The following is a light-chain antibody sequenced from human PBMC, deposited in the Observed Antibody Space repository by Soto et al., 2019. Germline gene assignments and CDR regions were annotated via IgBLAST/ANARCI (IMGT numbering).Light chain of an antibody. J-gene: IGLJ3*02. CDR1: SSNVGSEY. V-gene: IGLV1-47*01. Sequence: QSVLTQAPSASGTPGQRVTISCSGSSSNVGSEYVSWFQQLPGTAPKLLIYKNSQRPSGVPDRFSGSKSGTSASLAISGLRSEDEADYYCAAWDDSLSGWVFGGGTKLTVL. CDR3: AAWDDSLSGWV. CDR2: KNS.